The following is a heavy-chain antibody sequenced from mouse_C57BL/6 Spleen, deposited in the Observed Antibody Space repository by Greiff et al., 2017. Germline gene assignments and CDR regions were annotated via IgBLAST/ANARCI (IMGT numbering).Heavy chain of an antibody. Sequence: QVQLQQPGAELVKPGASVKMSCKASGYTFTSYWITWVKQRPGQGLEWIGDIYPGSGSTNYNEKFKSKATLTVDTSSSTAYMQLSSLTSEDSAVYYCARPLYYSNYGYFDVWGTGTTLTVSS. CDR1: GYTFTSYW. CDR2: IYPGSGST. D-gene: IGHD2-5*01. V-gene: IGHV1-55*01. J-gene: IGHJ1*03. CDR3: ARPLYYSNYGYFDV.